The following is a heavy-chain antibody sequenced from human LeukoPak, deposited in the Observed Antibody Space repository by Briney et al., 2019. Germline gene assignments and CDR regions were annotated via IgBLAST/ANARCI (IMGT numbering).Heavy chain of an antibody. CDR1: GYTFTGYY. D-gene: IGHD6-13*01. CDR3: ARKLAAAGIFDWFDP. CDR2: INPNSGGT. J-gene: IGHJ5*02. Sequence: ASVKVSCKASGYTFTGYYMHWVRQAPGQGLEWMGWINPNSGGTNYAQKFQGRVTMTRDTSISTAYMELSRLRSDDTAVYYCARKLAAAGIFDWFDPWGQGTLVTVSS. V-gene: IGHV1-2*02.